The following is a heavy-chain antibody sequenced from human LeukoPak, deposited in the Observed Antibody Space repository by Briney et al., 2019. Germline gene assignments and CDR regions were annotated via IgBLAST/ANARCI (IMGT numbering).Heavy chain of an antibody. Sequence: GGSLRLSCAASGFTFSSYAMSWVRQAPGEGLEWVSAISGSGGSTYYADSVKGRFTISRDNSKNTLYLQMNSLRAEDTAVYYCAKDLWFGELLRLNAFDIWGQGTMVTVSS. CDR1: GFTFSSYA. V-gene: IGHV3-23*01. CDR3: AKDLWFGELLRLNAFDI. D-gene: IGHD3-10*01. CDR2: ISGSGGST. J-gene: IGHJ3*02.